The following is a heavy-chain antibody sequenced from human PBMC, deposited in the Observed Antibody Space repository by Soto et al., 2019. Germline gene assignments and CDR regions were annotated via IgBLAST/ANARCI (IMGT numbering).Heavy chain of an antibody. CDR1: GGSISSYY. CDR2: IYYSGST. Sequence: SETLSLTCTVSGGSISSYYWSWIRQPPGKGLEWIGYIYYSGSTNYNPSLKSRVTISVDTSKNQFSLKLSSVTAADTAVYYCARVTGYDSSGYYGPWGQGTLVTVSS. CDR3: ARVTGYDSSGYYGP. J-gene: IGHJ1*01. D-gene: IGHD3-22*01. V-gene: IGHV4-59*01.